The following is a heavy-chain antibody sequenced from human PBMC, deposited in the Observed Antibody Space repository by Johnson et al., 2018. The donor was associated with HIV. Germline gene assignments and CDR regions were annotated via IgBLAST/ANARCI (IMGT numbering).Heavy chain of an antibody. J-gene: IGHJ3*02. CDR1: RFTFSSYA. CDR2: ISGSGGST. CDR3: AKGDIVVVPAADYSSSSVDI. V-gene: IGHV3-23*04. D-gene: IGHD2-2*01. Sequence: VQLVESGGGLVQPGGSLRLSCAASRFTFSSYAMSWVRQAPGKGLEWVSAISGSGGSTYYADSVKGRFTISRDNSKNTLYLQMNSLRAEDTAVYYCAKGDIVVVPAADYSSSSVDIWGQGTMVTVSS.